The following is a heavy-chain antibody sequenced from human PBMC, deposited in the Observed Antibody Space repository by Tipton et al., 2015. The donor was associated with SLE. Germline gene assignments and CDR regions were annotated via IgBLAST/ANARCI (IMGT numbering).Heavy chain of an antibody. CDR2: ITYGGST. D-gene: IGHD2-8*01. J-gene: IGHJ6*03. CDR1: GASISSSGYY. V-gene: IGHV4-39*07. Sequence: TLSLTCTVSGASISSSGYYWGWVRQSPGRGLEWIATITYGGSTLCNPSLKSRVTMSVETSKNQISLKLSSVTAADTAVYFCAVYAGFYQYYMDVWGKGTTVTVSS. CDR3: AVYAGFYQYYMDV.